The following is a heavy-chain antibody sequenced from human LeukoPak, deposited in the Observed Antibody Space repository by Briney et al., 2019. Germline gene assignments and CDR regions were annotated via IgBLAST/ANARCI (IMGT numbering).Heavy chain of an antibody. J-gene: IGHJ4*02. V-gene: IGHV3-30-3*01. Sequence: PGGSLRLSCAASGFTFSSYAMHWVRQAPGKGLEWVAVISYDGSNKYYADSVKGRFTISRDNSKNTLYLQMNSLRAEDTAVYYCARGSYYSGSYMEFGYWGQGTLVTVSS. CDR3: ARGSYYSGSYMEFGY. CDR1: GFTFSSYA. D-gene: IGHD1-26*01. CDR2: ISYDGSNK.